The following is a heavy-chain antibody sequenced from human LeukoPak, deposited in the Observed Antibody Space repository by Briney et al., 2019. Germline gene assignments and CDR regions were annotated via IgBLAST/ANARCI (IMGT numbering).Heavy chain of an antibody. CDR3: AKVENGDHYFDY. Sequence: GGSLRLSCAASGFTFSSYDMSWVRQAPGKGLEWVSAISGSGGSTYYADSVKGRFTISRDNSKNTLYLQMNSLRAEDTAVYYCAKVENGDHYFDYWGQGTLVTVSS. D-gene: IGHD4-17*01. CDR1: GFTFSSYD. J-gene: IGHJ4*02. CDR2: ISGSGGST. V-gene: IGHV3-23*01.